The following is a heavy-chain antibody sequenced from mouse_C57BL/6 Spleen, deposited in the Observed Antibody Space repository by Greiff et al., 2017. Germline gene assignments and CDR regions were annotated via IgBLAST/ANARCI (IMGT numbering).Heavy chain of an antibody. J-gene: IGHJ2*01. CDR1: GYTFTSYW. V-gene: IGHV1-64*01. CDR3: ARGEYYFDY. CDR2: IHPNSGNT. Sequence: QVQLQQSGAELVKPGASVKLSCKASGYTFTSYWMPWVKQRPGQGLEWIGMIHPNSGNTNYNQKFKDKATLTVDKSSSTAYMQLSSLTSDDSAVYYCARGEYYFDYWGQGTTLTVSS.